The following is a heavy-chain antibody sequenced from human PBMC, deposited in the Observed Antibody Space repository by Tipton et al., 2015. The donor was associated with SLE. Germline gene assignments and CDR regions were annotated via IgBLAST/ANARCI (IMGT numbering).Heavy chain of an antibody. J-gene: IGHJ5*02. D-gene: IGHD2-8*01. CDR2: IYPGDSDT. Sequence: QSGPEVKKPGESLKISCKASGDSFTTIWIAWVRQMPGKGLEWIGMIYPGDSDTRHSPSFQGQVTISADMSTNMAFLQWSSLKASDTAMYYCARGRHNGLASFENVRWLDPWGQGTLVTVSS. CDR1: GDSFTTIW. V-gene: IGHV5-51*03. CDR3: ARGRHNGLASFENVRWLDP.